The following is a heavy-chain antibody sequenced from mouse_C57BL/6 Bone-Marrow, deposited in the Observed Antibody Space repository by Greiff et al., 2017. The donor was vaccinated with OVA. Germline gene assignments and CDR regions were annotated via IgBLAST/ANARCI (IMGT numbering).Heavy chain of an antibody. CDR2: FYPGSGSI. CDR1: GYTFTEYT. J-gene: IGHJ2*01. Sequence: VQRVESGAELVKPGASVKLSCKASGYTFTEYTIHWVKQRSGQGLEWIGWFYPGSGSIKYNEKFKDKATLTTDKSSSTVYMELSRLTSEDSAVYFCARHDRDPYYFDYWGQGTTLTVSS. CDR3: ARHDRDPYYFDY. V-gene: IGHV1-62-2*01. D-gene: IGHD3-3*01.